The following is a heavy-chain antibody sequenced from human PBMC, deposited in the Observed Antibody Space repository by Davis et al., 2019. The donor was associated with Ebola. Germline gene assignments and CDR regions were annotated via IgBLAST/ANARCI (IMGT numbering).Heavy chain of an antibody. CDR3: AKDNRNIWSEV. V-gene: IGHV3-30*18. CDR1: GFTFSSFG. Sequence: GESLKISCGASGFTFSSFGMHWVRQAPGKGLEWVAVMSFDGSNKKYADSVKGRFTISRDNSKNTLYLQMNGLRVEDTAIYYCAKDNRNIWSEVWGQGTMVTVSS. D-gene: IGHD2/OR15-2a*01. CDR2: MSFDGSNK. J-gene: IGHJ3*01.